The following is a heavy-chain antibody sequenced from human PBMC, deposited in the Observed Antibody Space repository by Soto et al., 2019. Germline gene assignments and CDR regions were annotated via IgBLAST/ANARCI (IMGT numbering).Heavy chain of an antibody. Sequence: AETLSLTCTVSGGSISSYYWSWIRQPAGKGLEWIGRIYTSGSTNYNPSLKSRVTMSVDTSKNQFSLKLSSVTAADTAVYYCARDIDMVGHPYYYYYGRDVWGQGTTVT. V-gene: IGHV4-4*07. CDR1: GGSISSYY. CDR3: ARDIDMVGHPYYYYYGRDV. J-gene: IGHJ6*02. D-gene: IGHD2-15*01. CDR2: IYTSGST.